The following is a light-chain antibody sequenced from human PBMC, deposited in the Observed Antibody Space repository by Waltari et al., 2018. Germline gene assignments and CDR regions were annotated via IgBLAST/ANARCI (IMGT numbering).Light chain of an antibody. CDR2: GAS. CDR1: QSVGGN. V-gene: IGKV3-15*01. Sequence: IVMTQSPATLSVSSGERATLSCRASQSVGGNLAWYQQKPGQAPRLLIYGASTWVTGLPARFSGSGSETEFTLTISSVQSEDFAVYYCQQYNDWPLYTFGQGTKLEIK. J-gene: IGKJ2*01. CDR3: QQYNDWPLYT.